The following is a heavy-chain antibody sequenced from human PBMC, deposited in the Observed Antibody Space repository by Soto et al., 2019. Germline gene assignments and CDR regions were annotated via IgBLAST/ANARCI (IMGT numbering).Heavy chain of an antibody. Sequence: EVQLLESGGGLVQPGGSLRLSCAASGFTFSSYAMRWVRQAPGKGLEWVSAISGSGDSTFYADSVKGRFTVSRDNSQNTLYLPMNSLRAEDTAVYYCARRGSGSYYDFWGQGTLVTVSS. CDR1: GFTFSSYA. CDR3: ARRGSGSYYDF. V-gene: IGHV3-23*01. CDR2: ISGSGDST. D-gene: IGHD1-26*01. J-gene: IGHJ4*02.